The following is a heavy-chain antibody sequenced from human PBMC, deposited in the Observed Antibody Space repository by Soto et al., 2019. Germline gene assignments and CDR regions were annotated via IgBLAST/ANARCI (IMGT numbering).Heavy chain of an antibody. Sequence: EVQLVESGGGLVKPGGSLRLSCATSGFTFGSYTMNWVRQAPGKGLEWVSCISSASSYIYYADLVQGRFTISRDNSEKSLYLHMNSLRAEDTAVYYCARRSGYAYGSLDHWGQGVLVTVSS. V-gene: IGHV3-21*02. D-gene: IGHD5-18*01. J-gene: IGHJ4*02. CDR3: ARRSGYAYGSLDH. CDR1: GFTFGSYT. CDR2: ISSASSYI.